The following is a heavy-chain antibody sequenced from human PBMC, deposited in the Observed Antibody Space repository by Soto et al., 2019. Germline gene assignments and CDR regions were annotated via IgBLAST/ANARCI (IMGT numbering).Heavy chain of an antibody. CDR1: GFTFSSYG. CDR2: IWYDGSNK. CDR3: ARDSKQWLATYFDY. D-gene: IGHD6-19*01. V-gene: IGHV3-33*01. J-gene: IGHJ4*02. Sequence: GGSLRLSCAASGFTFSSYGMHWVRQAPGKGLEWVAVIWYDGSNKYYADSVKCRFTISRDNPKNTLYLQMNSLRAEDTAVYYCARDSKQWLATYFDYWGQGTLVTVSS.